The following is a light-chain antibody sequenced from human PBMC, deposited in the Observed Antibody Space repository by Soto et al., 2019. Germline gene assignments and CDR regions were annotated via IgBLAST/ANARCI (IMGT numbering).Light chain of an antibody. Sequence: EIVLTQSPGTLSLSPGERATLSCRASQSVSSSYLAWYQHKPGQAPRLLIFGASSRATAIPDRFSGSGSGTDFPLPISRLEPEDFAVYYCQQYGSSHHTFGQGTKLEIK. CDR3: QQYGSSHHT. J-gene: IGKJ2*01. CDR2: GAS. CDR1: QSVSSSY. V-gene: IGKV3-20*01.